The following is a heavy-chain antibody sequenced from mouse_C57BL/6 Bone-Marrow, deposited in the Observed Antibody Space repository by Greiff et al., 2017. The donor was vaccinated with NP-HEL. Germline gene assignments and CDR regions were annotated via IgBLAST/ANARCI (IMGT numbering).Heavy chain of an antibody. V-gene: IGHV1-5*01. CDR2: IYPGNGDT. J-gene: IGHJ3*01. CDR1: GYTFTSYW. CDR3: TTIYDGYYTWFAY. Sequence: VQLQQSGTVLARPGASVKMSCKTSGYTFTSYWMHWVKQRPGQGLEWIGAIYPGNGDTSYNQKFKGKAKLTAVTSASTAYMELSSLTNEDSAVYYCTTIYDGYYTWFAYWGQGTLVTVSA. D-gene: IGHD2-3*01.